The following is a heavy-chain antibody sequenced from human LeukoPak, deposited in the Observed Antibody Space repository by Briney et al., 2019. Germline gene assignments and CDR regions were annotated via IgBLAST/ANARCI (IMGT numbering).Heavy chain of an antibody. CDR1: GFTVSSNS. V-gene: IGHV3-53*01. CDR3: AKGPRTVRFGDRHKGIFDY. CDR2: IYSDNT. D-gene: IGHD3-10*01. Sequence: GGSLRLSCTVSGFTVSSNSMSWVRQAPGKGLEWVSFIYSDNTHYSDSVKGRFTISRDNSKNTLYLQMNSLRAEDTAVYYCAKGPRTVRFGDRHKGIFDYWGQGTLVTVSS. J-gene: IGHJ4*02.